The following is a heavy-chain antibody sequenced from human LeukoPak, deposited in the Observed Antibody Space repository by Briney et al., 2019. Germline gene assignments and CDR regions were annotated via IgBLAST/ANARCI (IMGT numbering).Heavy chain of an antibody. Sequence: SETLSLTCAVYGGSFSGYYWSWIRQPPGKGLEWIGEINHSGGTNYNPSLKSRVTISVDASKNQFSLKLSSVTAADTAVYYCARAVAGPPLSYWGQGTLVTVSS. CDR2: INHSGGT. V-gene: IGHV4-34*01. CDR3: ARAVAGPPLSY. CDR1: GGSFSGYY. J-gene: IGHJ4*02. D-gene: IGHD6-19*01.